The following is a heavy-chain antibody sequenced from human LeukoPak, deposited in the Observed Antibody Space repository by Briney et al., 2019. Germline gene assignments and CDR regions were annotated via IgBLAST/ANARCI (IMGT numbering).Heavy chain of an antibody. J-gene: IGHJ4*02. D-gene: IGHD5-24*01. CDR3: ARGVGDGYNSGGY. CDR2: INHSGST. V-gene: IGHV4-34*01. CDR1: GGSFSGYY. Sequence: SETLSLTCAVYGGSFSGYYWSWIRQPPGKGLEWIGEINHSGSTNYNPSLKSRVTISVGTSKNQFSLKLSSVTAADTAVYYCARGVGDGYNSGGYWGQGTLVTVSS.